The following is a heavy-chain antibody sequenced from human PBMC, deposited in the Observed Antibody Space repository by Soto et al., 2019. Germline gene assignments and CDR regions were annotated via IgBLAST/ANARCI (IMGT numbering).Heavy chain of an antibody. Sequence: QVQLVQSGAEVKKPGASVKVACKACGYTFTYYGISWVRQARGQGLEWMGWITYNGDTNYPQKFQGRVTMTTDTSTSTAYMELRSLRSDDTAVYYCARAVVISYGVFDYWGQGTLVTVSS. D-gene: IGHD3-22*01. V-gene: IGHV1-18*01. CDR1: GYTFTYYG. CDR2: ITYNGDT. J-gene: IGHJ4*02. CDR3: ARAVVISYGVFDY.